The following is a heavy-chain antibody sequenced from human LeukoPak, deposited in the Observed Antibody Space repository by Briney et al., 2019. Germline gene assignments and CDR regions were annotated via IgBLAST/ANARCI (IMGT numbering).Heavy chain of an antibody. CDR1: GYTFTDYY. V-gene: IGHV1-2*02. D-gene: IGHD4-11*01. Sequence: ASVKVSCKASGYTFTDYYVHWVRQAPGQGLEWMGWINPKRGVTNSAQKFQVRVTMTRDTSISIIYMELRSLISDDTAAYYCARDVAVTARARFFDYWGQGTLVTVSS. J-gene: IGHJ4*02. CDR3: ARDVAVTARARFFDY. CDR2: INPKRGVT.